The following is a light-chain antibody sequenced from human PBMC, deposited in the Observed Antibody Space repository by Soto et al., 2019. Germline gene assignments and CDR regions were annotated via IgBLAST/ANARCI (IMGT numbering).Light chain of an antibody. V-gene: IGKV3-15*01. J-gene: IGKJ4*01. CDR3: QQYHNWPPLT. Sequence: EIVMTQSPATLSVSPGERATLSCRASQNVGSNLAWYQQKPGQAPRLLIEAASTRATGIPARFSGSGSGTEFTLTISSLQSEDFAIYYCQQYHNWPPLTFGGGTKVEIK. CDR2: AAS. CDR1: QNVGSN.